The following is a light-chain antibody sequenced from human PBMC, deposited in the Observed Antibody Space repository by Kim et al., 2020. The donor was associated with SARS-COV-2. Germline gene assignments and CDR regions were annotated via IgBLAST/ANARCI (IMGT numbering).Light chain of an antibody. CDR1: RGDVGGSNY. CDR2: DVS. Sequence: GHSITISFTGTRGDVGGSNYVSWYQQHPGKAPKFVIYDVSKQPSGVTNRFSGSKSGNTASLTISRLQAEDEANYYCSSYTSSSTLVFGGGTQLTVL. V-gene: IGLV2-14*04. J-gene: IGLJ2*01. CDR3: SSYTSSSTLV.